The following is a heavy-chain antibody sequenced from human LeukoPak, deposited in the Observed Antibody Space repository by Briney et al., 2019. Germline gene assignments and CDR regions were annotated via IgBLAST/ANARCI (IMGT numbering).Heavy chain of an antibody. CDR2: IYSGGST. D-gene: IGHD3-9*01. V-gene: IGHV3-66*01. Sequence: GGSLRLSCAASEFSVGSNYMTWVRQAPGKGLEWVSLIYSGGSTYYADSVKGRFTISRDNSKNTLYLQMNSLRAEDTAVYYCARADILTGYLRPHYYMDVWGKGTTVTVSS. CDR3: ARADILTGYLRPHYYMDV. CDR1: EFSVGSNY. J-gene: IGHJ6*03.